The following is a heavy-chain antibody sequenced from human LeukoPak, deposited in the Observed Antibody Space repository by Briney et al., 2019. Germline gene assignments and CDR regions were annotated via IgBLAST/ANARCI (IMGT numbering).Heavy chain of an antibody. V-gene: IGHV4-61*02. CDR2: IYTSGST. J-gene: IGHJ3*02. CDR3: ARGEHPPAPSGAFDI. CDR1: GGSISSGSYY. Sequence: SETLSLTCTVSGGSISSGSYYWSWIRQPAGKGLEWIGRIYTSGSTNYNPSLKSRVTISVDTSKNQFSLKLSSVTAADTAVYYCARGEHPPAPSGAFDIWGQGTMVTVSS. D-gene: IGHD6-25*01.